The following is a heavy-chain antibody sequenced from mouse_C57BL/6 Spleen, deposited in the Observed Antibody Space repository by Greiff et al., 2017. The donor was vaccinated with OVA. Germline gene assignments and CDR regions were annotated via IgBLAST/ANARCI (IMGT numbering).Heavy chain of an antibody. D-gene: IGHD3-2*02. CDR3: ARSGSSGQDY. CDR2: IDPSDSET. V-gene: IGHV1-52*01. J-gene: IGHJ2*01. Sequence: QVQLQQPGAELVRPGSSVKLSCKASGYTFTSYWMHWVKQRPIQGLEWIGNIDPSDSETHYTQKFKDKATLTVDKSSSTAYMQLSSLTSEDSAVYYCARSGSSGQDYWGQGTTLTVSS. CDR1: GYTFTSYW.